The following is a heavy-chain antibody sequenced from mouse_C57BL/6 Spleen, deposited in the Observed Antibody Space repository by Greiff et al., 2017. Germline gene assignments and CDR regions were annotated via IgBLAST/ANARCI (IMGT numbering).Heavy chain of an antibody. D-gene: IGHD3-2*02. J-gene: IGHJ4*01. CDR1: GFSLTSYA. CDR3: ARASQTAQDYYAMDY. CDR2: IWTGGGT. Sequence: VQLQQSGPGLVAPSQSLSITCTVSGFSLTSYAISWVRQPPGKGLEWLGVIWTGGGTNYNSALKSRLSISKDNSKSQVFLKMNSLQTDDTARYYCARASQTAQDYYAMDYWGQGTSVTVSS. V-gene: IGHV2-9-1*01.